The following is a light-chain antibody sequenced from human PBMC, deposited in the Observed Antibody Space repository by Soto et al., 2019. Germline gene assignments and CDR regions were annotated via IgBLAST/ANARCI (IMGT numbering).Light chain of an antibody. V-gene: IGKV1-5*03. CDR3: QQYNSYSRT. J-gene: IGKJ1*01. Sequence: DIPMTQSPSTLSASVGDRVTITCPASQSISTWLAWYQQKPGKAPKLLISKASSLESGVPSRFSGSGSGTEFTLTIGSVEPDDFATYYWQQYNSYSRTFGQGTKVEIK. CDR1: QSISTW. CDR2: KAS.